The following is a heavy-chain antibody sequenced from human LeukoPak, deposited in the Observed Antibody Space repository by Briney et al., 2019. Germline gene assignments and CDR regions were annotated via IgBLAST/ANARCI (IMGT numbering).Heavy chain of an antibody. D-gene: IGHD2-15*01. CDR1: GGSFSGYY. CDR2: INHSGST. J-gene: IGHJ4*02. Sequence: PSDTLSLTCAVYGGSFSGYYWSWIRQPPGKGLEWLGEINHSGSTNYNPSLKSRVTISVDTSKNQFSLNLSSVTAADTAVYYCARGYCSGGSCSTFDYWGQGTLVTVSS. CDR3: ARGYCSGGSCSTFDY. V-gene: IGHV4-34*01.